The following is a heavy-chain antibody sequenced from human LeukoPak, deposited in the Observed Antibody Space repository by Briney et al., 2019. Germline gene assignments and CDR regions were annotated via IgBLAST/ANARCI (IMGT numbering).Heavy chain of an antibody. V-gene: IGHV3-33*06. D-gene: IGHD2-15*01. CDR2: IWYDGSNK. Sequence: GRSLRLSCAASGFTFSSYGMHWVRQAPGKGLEWVAVIWYDGSNKYYADSVKGRFTISRDNSKNTLYLQMNSLRVEDTAVYYCAKDGRGYCSGGSCLWDYWGQGTLVTVSS. CDR1: GFTFSSYG. J-gene: IGHJ4*02. CDR3: AKDGRGYCSGGSCLWDY.